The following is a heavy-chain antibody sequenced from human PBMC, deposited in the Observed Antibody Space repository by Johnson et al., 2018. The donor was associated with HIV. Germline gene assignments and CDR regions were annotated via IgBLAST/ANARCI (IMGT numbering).Heavy chain of an antibody. V-gene: IGHV3-53*01. CDR2: IYSGGST. J-gene: IGHJ3*02. D-gene: IGHD3-10*02. CDR1: GFTVSSNY. CDR3: AKDLTYVISAFDI. Sequence: VQLVESGGGLIQPGGSLRLSCAASGFTVSSNYMSSVRQAPGKGLEWVSVIYSGGSTYYADSVKGRFTISRDNSKNTLYLQMNSLRAEDTAVYFCAKDLTYVISAFDIWGQGTMVTVSS.